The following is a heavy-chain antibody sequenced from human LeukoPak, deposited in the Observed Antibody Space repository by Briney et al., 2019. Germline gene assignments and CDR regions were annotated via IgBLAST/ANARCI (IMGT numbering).Heavy chain of an antibody. J-gene: IGHJ3*02. CDR1: GFTFSSYG. CDR2: IRYDGSNK. V-gene: IGHV3-30*02. Sequence: GWSLRVSCAASGFTFSSYGMHWVRQAPGKGLEWVAFIRYDGSNKYYADSVKGRFTISRDNSKNTLYLQMNSLRAEDTAVYYCGPLDAFDIWGQGSTLPVSS. CDR3: GPLDAFDI.